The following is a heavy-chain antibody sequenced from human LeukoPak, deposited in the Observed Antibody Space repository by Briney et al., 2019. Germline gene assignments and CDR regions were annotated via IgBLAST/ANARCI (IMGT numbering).Heavy chain of an antibody. J-gene: IGHJ4*02. Sequence: GGSLRLSCAASEFTFNNYAMSWVRQAPGKGLEWVSGISESGGRTYYADSVKGRFTISRDESKNTLYLQMNSLRAEDTAVYYSARGRNIVATSGYFDYWGQGTLVTVSS. CDR3: ARGRNIVATSGYFDY. D-gene: IGHD5-12*01. CDR2: ISESGGRT. V-gene: IGHV3-23*01. CDR1: EFTFNNYA.